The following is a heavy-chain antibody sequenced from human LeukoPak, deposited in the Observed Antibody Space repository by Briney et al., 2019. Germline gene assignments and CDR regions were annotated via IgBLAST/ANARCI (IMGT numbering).Heavy chain of an antibody. CDR1: GFTFSTYA. D-gene: IGHD1-26*01. CDR3: AKDNSGNFWDPLDY. J-gene: IGHJ4*02. V-gene: IGHV3-23*01. CDR2: IRGSGGDT. Sequence: GGSLRLSCTASGFTFSTYAMSWVRQAPGKGLEWVSSIRGSGGDTHYADSVKGRFTISRDNSKNTLYLQMNSLRAEDTAVYYCAKDNSGNFWDPLDYWGQGTLVTVSS.